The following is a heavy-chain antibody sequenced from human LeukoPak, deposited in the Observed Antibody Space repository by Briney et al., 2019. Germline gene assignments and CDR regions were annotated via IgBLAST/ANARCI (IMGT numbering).Heavy chain of an antibody. CDR1: GFTFSSYS. D-gene: IGHD1-26*01. CDR2: ISSSSSTI. J-gene: IGHJ3*02. V-gene: IGHV3-48*01. Sequence: PGGSLRLSCAASGFTFSSYSMNWVRQAPGKGLEWVSYISSSSSTIYYADSVKGRFTISRDNAKNSLYLQMNSLRAEDTAVYYCARLSGSYYLDAFDIWGQGTMVTVSS. CDR3: ARLSGSYYLDAFDI.